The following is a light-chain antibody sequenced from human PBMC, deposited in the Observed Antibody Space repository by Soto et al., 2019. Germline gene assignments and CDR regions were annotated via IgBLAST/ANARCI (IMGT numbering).Light chain of an antibody. Sequence: DIPMTQSPSSLSASVGDRVTITCRASQSISSYLNWYQQKPGKAPKLLIYAASSLQSGVPSRFSGSGSGTDFTLTISSLQPEDFATYYCQQSYSTPRNFGQGTKLEIK. V-gene: IGKV1-39*01. CDR1: QSISSY. CDR2: AAS. CDR3: QQSYSTPRN. J-gene: IGKJ2*01.